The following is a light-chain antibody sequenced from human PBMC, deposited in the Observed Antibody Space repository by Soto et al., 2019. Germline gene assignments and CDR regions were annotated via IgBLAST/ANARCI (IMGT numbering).Light chain of an antibody. CDR2: DNN. CDR3: GSWETSLSGII. J-gene: IGLJ2*01. CDR1: SFNIGDNY. Sequence: QSVLTQPPSVSAAPGQKGTISCSGGSFNIGDNYVSWYHQLPGTAPKLLIYDNNKRPSGIPDRFSGSKSGTSATLDISGLQTGDEAEYYCGSWETSLSGIIFGGGTKLTVL. V-gene: IGLV1-51*01.